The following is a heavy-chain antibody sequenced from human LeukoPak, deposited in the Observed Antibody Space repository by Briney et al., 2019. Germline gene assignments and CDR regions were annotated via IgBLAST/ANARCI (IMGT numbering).Heavy chain of an antibody. CDR3: ARGGLELVSWSPWFDP. D-gene: IGHD1-7*01. V-gene: IGHV1-2*02. Sequence: ASVKVSCKASGYTFTGYYMHWVRQAPGQGLEWMGWTNPNSGGTNYAQKFQGRVTMTRDTSISTAYMELRGLRSDDTAVYYCARGGLELVSWSPWFDPWGQGTLVTVSS. J-gene: IGHJ5*02. CDR1: GYTFTGYY. CDR2: TNPNSGGT.